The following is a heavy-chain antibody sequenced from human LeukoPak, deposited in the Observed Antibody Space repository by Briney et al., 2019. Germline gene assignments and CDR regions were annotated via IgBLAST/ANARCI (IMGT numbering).Heavy chain of an antibody. CDR1: GGSISSYY. CDR3: ARVESGSYSQPFDY. J-gene: IGHJ4*02. CDR2: IYYSGST. Sequence: SETLSLTCTLSGGSISSYYCGCIRQPPRKGLEWIGYIYYSGSTYYNPPLTSRLNISVDTSKHQLAPKLSSVTAADPAVYYCARVESGSYSQPFDYWGQGTLVTVSS. D-gene: IGHD1-26*01. V-gene: IGHV4-59*01.